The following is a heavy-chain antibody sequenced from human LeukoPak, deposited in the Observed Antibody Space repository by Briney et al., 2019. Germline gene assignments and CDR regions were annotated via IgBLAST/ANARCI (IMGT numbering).Heavy chain of an antibody. D-gene: IGHD5-12*01. CDR2: INHSGST. CDR1: GGSISSSSYY. V-gene: IGHV4-39*01. CDR3: ARHRQWLRARYFDY. Sequence: PSETLSLTCTVSGGSISSSSYYWGWIRQPPGKGLEWIGEINHSGSTNYNPSLKSRVTISVDTSKNQFSLKLSSVTAADTAVYYCARHRQWLRARYFDYWGQGTLVTVSS. J-gene: IGHJ4*02.